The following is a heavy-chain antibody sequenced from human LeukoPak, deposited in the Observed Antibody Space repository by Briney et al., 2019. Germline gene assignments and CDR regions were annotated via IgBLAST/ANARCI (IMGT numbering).Heavy chain of an antibody. J-gene: IGHJ4*02. CDR1: GFTFSDYY. CDR2: ISSSGSTI. Sequence: PAGSLRLSCAASGFTFSDYYMSWIRQAPGKGLEWVSYISSSGSTIYYADSVKGRFTISRDNAKNSLYLQMNSLRAEDTAVYYCAREVDIAVAGLFDYWGQGTLVTVSS. V-gene: IGHV3-11*04. D-gene: IGHD6-19*01. CDR3: AREVDIAVAGLFDY.